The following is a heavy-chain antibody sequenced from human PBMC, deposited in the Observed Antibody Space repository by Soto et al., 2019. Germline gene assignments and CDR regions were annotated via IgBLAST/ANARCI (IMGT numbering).Heavy chain of an antibody. CDR2: VSVSGGTT. CDR3: ARDPKASGGQHWAFNYFDS. Sequence: AGGSLRLSCAASGFTFSSYAMSWVRQAPGKGLEWVSTVSVSGGTTYYADSVKGRFTISRDNSKSTLYLQVDSLRPEDAAVYYCARDPKASGGQHWAFNYFDSWGQGTLVTVS. CDR1: GFTFSSYA. D-gene: IGHD7-27*01. J-gene: IGHJ4*02. V-gene: IGHV3-23*01.